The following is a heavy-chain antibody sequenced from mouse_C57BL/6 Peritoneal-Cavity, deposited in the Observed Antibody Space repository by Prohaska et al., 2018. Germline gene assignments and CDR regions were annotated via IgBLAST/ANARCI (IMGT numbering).Heavy chain of an antibody. D-gene: IGHD2-5*01. CDR2: ISYDCSN. Sequence: TISFTGYSITSGYYWNWIRQFPGNKMEWMSYISYDCSNNYNPSVKNLISTPRDTSKKQFFLTLNSVTTEDTATYYCASSNYAWFAYWGQGTLVTVSA. V-gene: IGHV3-6*01. J-gene: IGHJ3*01. CDR3: ASSNYAWFAY. CDR1: GYSITSGYY.